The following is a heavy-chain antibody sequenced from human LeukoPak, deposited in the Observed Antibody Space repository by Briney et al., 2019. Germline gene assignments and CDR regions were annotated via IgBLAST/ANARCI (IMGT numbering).Heavy chain of an antibody. CDR3: AKGSSSLDYYGMDV. J-gene: IGHJ6*02. CDR1: GFTFSSYW. D-gene: IGHD6-13*01. CDR2: IKQDGSEK. V-gene: IGHV3-7*01. Sequence: PGGSLRLSCAASGFTFSSYWMSWVRQAPGKGLEWVANIKQDGSEKYYVDSVKGRFTISRDNSKNTLYLQMNSLRAEDTAVYYCAKGSSSLDYYGMDVWGQGTTVTVSS.